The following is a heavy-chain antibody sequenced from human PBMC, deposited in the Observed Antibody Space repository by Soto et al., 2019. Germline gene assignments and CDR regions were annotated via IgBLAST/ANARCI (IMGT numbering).Heavy chain of an antibody. V-gene: IGHV4-39*02. CDR3: AREHVDIVATHDYYYYGMDV. D-gene: IGHD5-12*01. J-gene: IGHJ6*02. CDR1: GGSISSSSYY. CDR2: IYYSGST. Sequence: SETLSLTCTVSGGSISSSSYYWGWIRQPPGKGLEWIGSIYYSGSTYYNPSLKSQVTKSVDTSKNQFSLKLNSVTAADTAVFYFAREHVDIVATHDYYYYGMDVWGQGTTVTV.